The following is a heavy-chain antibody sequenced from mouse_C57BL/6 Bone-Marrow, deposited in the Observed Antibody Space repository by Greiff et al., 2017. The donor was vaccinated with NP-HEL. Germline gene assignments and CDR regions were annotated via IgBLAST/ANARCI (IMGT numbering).Heavy chain of an antibody. CDR3: ERCYCWSGYFDC. J-gene: IGHJ2*01. CDR2: IDPNSGGT. CDR1: GYTFTNYW. V-gene: IGHV1-72*01. Sequence: QVQLQQSGAELVKPGASVKLSCKASGYTFTNYWMHWVKQRPGRGLEWIGRIDPNSGGTKYTAKFKSKATLTVDKPSSTAYMQLSSLTSEDSAVYDCERCYCWSGYFDCWGRGTTLTVTS. D-gene: IGHD2-12*01.